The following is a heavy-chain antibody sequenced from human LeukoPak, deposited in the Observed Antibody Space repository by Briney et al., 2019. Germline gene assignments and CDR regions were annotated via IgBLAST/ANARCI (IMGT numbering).Heavy chain of an antibody. V-gene: IGHV3-7*01. CDR3: AREISSWYRTEGRFDP. D-gene: IGHD6-13*01. J-gene: IGHJ5*02. Sequence: GGSLRLSCAASGFILSSYWMTWVRQAPGKGLEGVANIKQDGSEKYYVDSTKGRFHISRDNARNSVFLQMNSLRAEDTAVYYCAREISSWYRTEGRFDPWGQGTLVTVSS. CDR2: IKQDGSEK. CDR1: GFILSSYW.